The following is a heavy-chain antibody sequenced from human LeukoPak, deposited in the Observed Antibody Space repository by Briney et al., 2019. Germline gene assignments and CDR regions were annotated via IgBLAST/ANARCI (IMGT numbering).Heavy chain of an antibody. CDR2: INPNSGGT. CDR1: GYTFTGYY. D-gene: IGHD3-10*01. CDR3: ARDRGTMVRGVIVNWFGP. Sequence: GASVKVSCKASGYTFTGYYMHWVRQAPGQGLEWMGWINPNSGGTNYAQKFQGRVTMTRDTSISTAYMELSRLRSDDTAVYYCARDRGTMVRGVIVNWFGPWGQGTLVTVSS. V-gene: IGHV1-2*02. J-gene: IGHJ5*02.